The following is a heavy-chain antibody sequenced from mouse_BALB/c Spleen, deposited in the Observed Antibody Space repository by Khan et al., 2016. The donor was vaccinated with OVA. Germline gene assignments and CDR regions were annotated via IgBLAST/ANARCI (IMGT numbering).Heavy chain of an antibody. D-gene: IGHD1-1*01. CDR3: TRGPFYFGFNYFDF. V-gene: IGHV5-6-5*01. J-gene: IGHJ2*01. CDR1: GFTFSSYV. Sequence: EVELVESGGDLVKPGESLKLSCAASGFTFSSYVMSWVRQTPEKRLEWVASISSGGNTYYADSLTCRFTISRDDARNILYLQMSSLRSEDTAMYYCTRGPFYFGFNYFDFWGQGTTLTVSS. CDR2: ISSGGNT.